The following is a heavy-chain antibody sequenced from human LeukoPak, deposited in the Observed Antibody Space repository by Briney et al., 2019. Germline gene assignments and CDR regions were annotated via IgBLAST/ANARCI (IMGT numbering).Heavy chain of an antibody. V-gene: IGHV4-34*01. CDR2: INHSGST. CDR3: ARGKSSSSSALYYYYYYYMDV. Sequence: SETLSLTCAVYGGSFSGYYWSWIRQPPGKGLEWIGEINHSGSTNYNPSLKSRVTISVDTSKNQFSLKLSSVTAADTAVHYCARGKSSSSSALYYYYYYYMDVWGKGTTVTVSS. J-gene: IGHJ6*03. D-gene: IGHD6-6*01. CDR1: GGSFSGYY.